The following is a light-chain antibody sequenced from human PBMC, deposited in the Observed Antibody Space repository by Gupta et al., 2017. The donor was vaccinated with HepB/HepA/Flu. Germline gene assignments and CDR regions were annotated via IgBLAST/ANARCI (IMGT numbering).Light chain of an antibody. J-gene: IGLJ2*01. CDR2: EVS. V-gene: IGLV2-23*02. CDR1: SSDVGSYNL. Sequence: QSALTQPASVSGSPGQSITISCTGTSSDVGSYNLVSWYQQHPGKAPKLMIYEVSKRPSGVSNRFSGSKSGNTASLTISGPQAEDEADYYCCSYAGSSTFYVVFGGGTKLTVL. CDR3: CSYAGSSTFYVV.